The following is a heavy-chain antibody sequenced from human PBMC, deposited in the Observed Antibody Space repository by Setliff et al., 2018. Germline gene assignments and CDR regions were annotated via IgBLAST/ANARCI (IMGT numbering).Heavy chain of an antibody. Sequence: PSETLSLTCTVSDDSFTSSRYYWGWIRQAPGSGLEWIGSISYSGTPYYNASVESRVAISIDTSRNQFSLELRSVTVAGTATYYCVRPGGTTVVARHFDYWGSGILVTVSS. V-gene: IGHV4-39*01. D-gene: IGHD2-15*01. CDR3: VRPGGTTVVARHFDY. CDR1: DDSFTSSRYY. J-gene: IGHJ4*01. CDR2: ISYSGTP.